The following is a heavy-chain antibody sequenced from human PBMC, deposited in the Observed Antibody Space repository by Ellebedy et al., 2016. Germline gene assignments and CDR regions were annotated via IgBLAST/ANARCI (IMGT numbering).Heavy chain of an antibody. CDR3: SRREYFRGSHGFHP. CDR2: IYPGDSDT. Sequence: GGSLRLSCQGSGYSFTNHWIVWVRQKPGKGLEFMGIIYPGDSDTKYNPSFQGQVTISADSSTSTAYLQWTGLKASDTAMYFCSRREYFRGSHGFHPWGQGTLVTVAS. J-gene: IGHJ5*02. D-gene: IGHD5-12*01. CDR1: GYSFTNHW. V-gene: IGHV5-51*01.